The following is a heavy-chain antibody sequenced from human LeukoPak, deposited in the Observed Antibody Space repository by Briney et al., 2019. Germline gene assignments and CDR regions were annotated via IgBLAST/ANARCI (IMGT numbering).Heavy chain of an antibody. D-gene: IGHD3-22*01. CDR2: IYYSGST. V-gene: IGHV4-59*01. CDR1: GGSISSYY. Sequence: PSETLSLTCTVSGGSISSYYWSWIRQPPGKGLEWIGYIYYSGSTNYNPSLKSRVTISVDTSKNQFPLKLSSVTAADTAVYYCASGAPPSYYYDSSGYTGAFDIWGQGTMVTVSS. J-gene: IGHJ3*02. CDR3: ASGAPPSYYYDSSGYTGAFDI.